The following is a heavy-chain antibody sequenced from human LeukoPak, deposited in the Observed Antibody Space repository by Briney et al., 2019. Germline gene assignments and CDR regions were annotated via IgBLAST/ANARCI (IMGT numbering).Heavy chain of an antibody. CDR3: AKDVTTVTMGFDY. D-gene: IGHD4-17*01. J-gene: IGHJ4*02. V-gene: IGHV3-30*18. CDR1: GFTFSSYG. CDR2: ISYDGSNK. Sequence: PGGSLRLSCAASGFTFSSYGMHWVRQAPGKGLEWVAVISYDGSNKYYADSVKGRFTISRDNSKNTLYLQMNSLRAEDTAVYYCAKDVTTVTMGFDYWGQGTPVTVSS.